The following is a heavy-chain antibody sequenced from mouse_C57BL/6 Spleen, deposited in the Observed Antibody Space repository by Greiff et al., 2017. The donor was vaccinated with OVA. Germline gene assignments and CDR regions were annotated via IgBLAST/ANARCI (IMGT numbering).Heavy chain of an antibody. J-gene: IGHJ2*01. CDR3: ARGPDYGSSSYYFDY. CDR2: ISYDGSN. Sequence: EVQLQESGPGLVKPSQSLSLTCSVTGYSITSGYYWNWIRQFPGNKLEWMGYISYDGSNNYNPSLKNRISITRDTSKNQFFLKLNSVTTEDTATYYCARGPDYGSSSYYFDYWGQGTTLTVSS. D-gene: IGHD1-1*01. V-gene: IGHV3-6*01. CDR1: GYSITSGYY.